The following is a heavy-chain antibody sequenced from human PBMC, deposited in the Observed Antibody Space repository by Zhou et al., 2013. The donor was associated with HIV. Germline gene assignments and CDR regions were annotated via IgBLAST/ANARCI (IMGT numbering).Heavy chain of an antibody. Sequence: QVQLMQSGAEVKKPGASVKVSCKASGYSFTNYGISWVRQAPGQGLEWMGWISAYSGNRDYVQKFQDRVSMTTDTSTSTAYMELRSLRSDDTAVLYCARDVRAYTPTVRQAGRAVVVCISWGEGTNGHRLF. CDR1: GYSFTNYG. D-gene: IGHD2-15*01. CDR2: ISAYSGNR. J-gene: IGHJ3*01. CDR3: ARDVRAYTPTVRQAGRAVVVCIS. V-gene: IGHV1-18*01.